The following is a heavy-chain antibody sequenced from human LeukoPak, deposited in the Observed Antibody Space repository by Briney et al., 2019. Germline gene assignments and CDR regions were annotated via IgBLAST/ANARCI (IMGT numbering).Heavy chain of an antibody. D-gene: IGHD6-13*01. Sequence: NPGGSLRLSCAASGFTFSSYSMNWVRQAPGKGLEWVSSISSSSSYIYYADSVKGRFTISRDNAKNSLYLQMNSLRAEDTAVYYCARGENFGQQLATYWGQGTLVTVSS. V-gene: IGHV3-21*01. CDR1: GFTFSSYS. J-gene: IGHJ4*02. CDR3: ARGENFGQQLATY. CDR2: ISSSSSYI.